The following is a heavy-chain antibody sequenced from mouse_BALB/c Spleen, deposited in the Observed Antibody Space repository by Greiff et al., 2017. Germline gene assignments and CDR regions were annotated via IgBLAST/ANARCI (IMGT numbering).Heavy chain of an antibody. D-gene: IGHD1-1*01. V-gene: IGHV2-6-7*01. CDR3: AKPYYYGSTAWFAY. CDR2: IWGDGST. CDR1: GFSLTGYG. Sequence: VQRVESGPGLVAPSQSLSITCTVSGFSLTGYGVNWVRQPPGKGLEWLGMIWGDGSTDYNSALKSRLSISKDNSKSQVFLKMNSLQTDDTAMYYCAKPYYYGSTAWFAYWGQGTLVTVSA. J-gene: IGHJ3*01.